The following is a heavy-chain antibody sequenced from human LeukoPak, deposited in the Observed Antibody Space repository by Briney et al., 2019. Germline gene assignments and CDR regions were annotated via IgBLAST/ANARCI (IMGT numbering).Heavy chain of an antibody. CDR3: ARKTDSGGQGDY. CDR1: GFTFSSYS. CDR2: IYSGGNT. J-gene: IGHJ4*02. V-gene: IGHV3-66*01. Sequence: PGGSLRLSCAASGFTFSSYSMSWVRQAPGKGLECVSVIYSGGNTYYADSVKGRFTISRDNSKNTPYLQMNSLRAEDTAVYYCARKTDSGGQGDYWGPGTLVTVSS. D-gene: IGHD3-22*01.